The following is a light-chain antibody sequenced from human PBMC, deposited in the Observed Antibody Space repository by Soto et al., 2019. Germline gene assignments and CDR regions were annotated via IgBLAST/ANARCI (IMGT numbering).Light chain of an antibody. CDR1: HDVSRN. CDR3: QQYNSTLS. V-gene: IGKV1-33*01. Sequence: DIQMTQSPSSLYASVGDRVTIACQSSHDVSRNLNWFQQKPGEAPKLLIYDASNLERGVPSRFSGSGSGTHFTFTISSLQPEDVATYYCQQYNSTLSFGGGT. J-gene: IGKJ4*01. CDR2: DAS.